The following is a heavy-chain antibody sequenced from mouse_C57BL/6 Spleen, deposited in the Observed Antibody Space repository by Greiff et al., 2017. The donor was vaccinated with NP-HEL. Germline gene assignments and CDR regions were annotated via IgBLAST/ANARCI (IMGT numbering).Heavy chain of an antibody. D-gene: IGHD2-4*01. Sequence: EVKLEESGPGLVKPSQSLSLTCSVTGYSITSGYYWNWIRQFPGNKLEWMGYISYDGSNNYNPSLKNRISITRDTSKNQFFLKLNSVTTEDTATYYCARDRGDDYDGGYWYFDVWGTGTTVTVSS. CDR2: ISYDGSN. CDR3: ARDRGDDYDGGYWYFDV. J-gene: IGHJ1*03. V-gene: IGHV3-6*01. CDR1: GYSITSGYY.